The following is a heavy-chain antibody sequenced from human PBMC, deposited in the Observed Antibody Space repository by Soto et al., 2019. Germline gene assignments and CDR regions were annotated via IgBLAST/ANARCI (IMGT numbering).Heavy chain of an antibody. V-gene: IGHV3-74*01. CDR1: GFTFSSYW. J-gene: IGHJ4*02. CDR3: AKGGDILTGYQYYFDY. Sequence: GGSLRLSCAASGFTFSSYWMHWVRQAPGKGLVWVSRINSDGSSTSYADSVKGRFTISRDNAKNTLYLQMNSLRAEDTAVYYCAKGGDILTGYQYYFDYWGQGTLVTVSS. CDR2: INSDGSST. D-gene: IGHD3-9*01.